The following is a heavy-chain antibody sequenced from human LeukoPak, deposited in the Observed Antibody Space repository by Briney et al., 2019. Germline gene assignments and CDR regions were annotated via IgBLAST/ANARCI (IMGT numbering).Heavy chain of an antibody. V-gene: IGHV3-66*01. CDR1: GFTFSSYA. D-gene: IGHD3-10*01. CDR2: IYSGGST. CDR3: ARDRGVDY. Sequence: GGSLRLSCAASGFTFSSYAMSWVRQAPGKGLEWVSVIYSGGSTYYADSVKGRFTISRDNSKNTLYLQMNSLRAEDTAVYYCARDRGVDYWGQGTLVTVSS. J-gene: IGHJ4*02.